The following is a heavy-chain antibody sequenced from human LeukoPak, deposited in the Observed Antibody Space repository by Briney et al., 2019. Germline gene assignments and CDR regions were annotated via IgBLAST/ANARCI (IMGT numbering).Heavy chain of an antibody. J-gene: IGHJ4*02. CDR3: ASFYDSSGYYYLDY. CDR1: GGSISSYY. V-gene: IGHV4-59*01. Sequence: PSETLSLTCTVSGGSISSYYWSWIRQPPGKGLEWIGYIYYSGSTNYNPSLKSRVTISVDTSKNQFSLKLSSVTAADTAVYYCASFYDSSGYYYLDYWGQGTLVTVSS. D-gene: IGHD3-22*01. CDR2: IYYSGST.